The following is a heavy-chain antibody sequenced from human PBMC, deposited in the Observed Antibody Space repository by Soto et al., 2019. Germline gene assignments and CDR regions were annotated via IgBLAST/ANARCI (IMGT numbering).Heavy chain of an antibody. V-gene: IGHV3-30-3*01. D-gene: IGHD1-26*01. CDR3: ARDRSGYYYGIDV. CDR2: ISYDGSNK. J-gene: IGHJ6*02. CDR1: GFTFSSYA. Sequence: QVQLVEAGGGVVQPGRSLRLSCAASGFTFSSYAMHWVRQAPGKGLEWVAVISYDGSNKYYADSVKGRFTISRDNSKNPLYLQMNSLRAEDTAVYYCARDRSGYYYGIDVWGQGTTVTVSS.